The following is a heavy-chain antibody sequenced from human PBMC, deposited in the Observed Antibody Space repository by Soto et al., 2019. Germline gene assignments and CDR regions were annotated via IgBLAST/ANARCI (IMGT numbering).Heavy chain of an antibody. CDR3: ARPTTLTTLGAFDI. CDR1: GGSISSYY. J-gene: IGHJ3*02. D-gene: IGHD4-17*01. V-gene: IGHV4-59*08. Sequence: QVQLQESGPGLVKPSETLSLTCTVSGGSISSYYWSWMRQPPGQGLEWIGYIYYSGSTNYNPSLKSRVTISVATSKNQFSLTRSSVTAADTAVYYCARPTTLTTLGAFDIWGQGTMVIVSS. CDR2: IYYSGST.